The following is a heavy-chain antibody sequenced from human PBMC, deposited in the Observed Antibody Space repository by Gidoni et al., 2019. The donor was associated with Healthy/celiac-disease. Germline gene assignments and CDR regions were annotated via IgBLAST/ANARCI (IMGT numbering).Heavy chain of an antibody. CDR3: ARDGGDNTPYWFDP. J-gene: IGHJ5*02. D-gene: IGHD2-21*02. Sequence: QIQLQESGPGLLQPSETLSLTCTVSGASIPTYYWTWIRQPPGKGLEWIGYIYYSGSGNYNPSLKSRVTISVDTSKNHFSLKLTSVTAADTAVYYCARDGGDNTPYWFDPWGQGTLVTVSS. CDR1: GASIPTYY. CDR2: IYYSGSG. V-gene: IGHV4-59*01.